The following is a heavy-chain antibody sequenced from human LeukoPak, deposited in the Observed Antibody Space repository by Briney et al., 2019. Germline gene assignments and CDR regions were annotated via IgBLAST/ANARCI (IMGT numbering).Heavy chain of an antibody. CDR3: ARAQKYDFWSGYYILDY. CDR1: GFTFSSYW. D-gene: IGHD3-3*01. V-gene: IGHV3-7*01. CDR2: IDQDGSEK. Sequence: GGSLRLSCAASGFTFSSYWMSWVRQAPGKGLEWVANIDQDGSEKYYVESMKGRFTISRDNAKNSLYLQMNSLRAEDTAAYYCARAQKYDFWSGYYILDYWGQGTLVTVSS. J-gene: IGHJ4*02.